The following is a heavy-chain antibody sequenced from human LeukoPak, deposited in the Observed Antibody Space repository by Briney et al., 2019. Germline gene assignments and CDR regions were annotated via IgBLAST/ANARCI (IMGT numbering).Heavy chain of an antibody. CDR1: GYSISSGYY. D-gene: IGHD6-19*01. CDR2: IYHSGST. Sequence: SETLSLTCTVSGYSISSGYYWGWIRQPPGKGLEWIGSIYHSGSTYYNPSLKSRVTISVDTSKNQFSLKLSSVTAADTAVYYCASLYSSGWTGGVDYWGQGTLVTVSS. J-gene: IGHJ4*02. V-gene: IGHV4-38-2*02. CDR3: ASLYSSGWTGGVDY.